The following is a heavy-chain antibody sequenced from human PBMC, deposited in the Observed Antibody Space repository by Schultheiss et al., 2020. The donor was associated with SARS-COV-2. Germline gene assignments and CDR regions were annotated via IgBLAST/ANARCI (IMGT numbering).Heavy chain of an antibody. V-gene: IGHV3-48*03. Sequence: GGSLRLSCAASGFTFSSYEINWVRQAPGKGLEWVSYISSSGSTIYYADSVKGRFTISRDNAKNSLYLQMNSLRAEDTAVYYCARDSPTVTTYYYYGMDVWGQGTTVTVSS. CDR1: GFTFSSYE. CDR3: ARDSPTVTTYYYYGMDV. CDR2: ISSSGSTI. D-gene: IGHD4-11*01. J-gene: IGHJ6*02.